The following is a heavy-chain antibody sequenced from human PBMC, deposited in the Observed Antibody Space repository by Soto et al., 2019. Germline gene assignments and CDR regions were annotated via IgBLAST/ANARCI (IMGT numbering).Heavy chain of an antibody. Sequence: SETLSLTCTVSGGSISGYYWSWIRQPPGKGLEWIGYIYYSGSTNYNPSLKSRVTISVDTSKNQFSLKLSSVTAADTAVYYCARLYYYSYFDYWGQGTLVPVSS. J-gene: IGHJ4*02. CDR1: GGSISGYY. CDR3: ARLYYYSYFDY. V-gene: IGHV4-59*08. D-gene: IGHD3-10*01. CDR2: IYYSGST.